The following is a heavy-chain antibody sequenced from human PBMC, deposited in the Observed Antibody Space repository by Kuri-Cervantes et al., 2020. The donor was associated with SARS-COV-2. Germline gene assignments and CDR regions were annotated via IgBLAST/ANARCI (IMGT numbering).Heavy chain of an antibody. CDR3: ARDGHINWDYFDP. CDR1: GGSISSYY. CDR2: ISYSGNT. V-gene: IGHV4-59*01. J-gene: IGHJ5*02. D-gene: IGHD1-7*01. Sequence: SETLSLTCTVSGGSISSYYWSWIRQPPGKGLEWIGYISYSGNTNYNPSLKGRVTISVDTSKNQFSLRLSSVTAADTAIYYCARDGHINWDYFDPWGQGTLVTVSS.